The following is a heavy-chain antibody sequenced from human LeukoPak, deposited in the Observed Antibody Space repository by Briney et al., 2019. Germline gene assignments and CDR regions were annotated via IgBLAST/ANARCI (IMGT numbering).Heavy chain of an antibody. J-gene: IGHJ4*02. CDR2: ISANGGSR. CDR1: GFTFSSYV. CDR3: AKDGRSDIPGY. D-gene: IGHD2-15*01. V-gene: IGHV3-23*01. Sequence: PGGSLRLSCAASGFTFSSYVVSWVRQAPGKGLEWVSTISANGGSRYYADSVKGRFTISRDNSKNTLYLQTNSLRVEDTAVYYCAKDGRSDIPGYWGQGTLVTVSS.